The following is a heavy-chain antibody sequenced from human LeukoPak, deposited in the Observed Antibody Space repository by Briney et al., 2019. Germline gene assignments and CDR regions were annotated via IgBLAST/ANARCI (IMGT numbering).Heavy chain of an antibody. CDR1: GFTFTSYA. CDR3: ARETGSAVGSTDFDY. J-gene: IGHJ4*02. V-gene: IGHV3-23*01. CDR2: ISGSGGRT. D-gene: IGHD4-17*01. Sequence: GGSLRLSCAASGFTFTSYAMSWVRQAPGKGLEWVSGISGSGGRTNSADSVKGRFTISRDNSRNTLYLQMNSLRAEDTAVYYCARETGSAVGSTDFDYWGQGTLVTVSS.